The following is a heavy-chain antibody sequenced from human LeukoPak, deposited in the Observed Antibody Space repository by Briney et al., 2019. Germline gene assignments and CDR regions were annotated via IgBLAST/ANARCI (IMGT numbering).Heavy chain of an antibody. CDR2: INPRGGIA. V-gene: IGHV1-46*01. J-gene: IGHJ4*02. D-gene: IGHD3/OR15-3a*01. CDR1: GYTFTSYY. Sequence: GASVKVSCKASGYTFTSYYVHWVRQAPGQGLEWMGMINPRGGIANYAQKFQGRVTLTRDTSMSTAYMDLSSLRSEDTAVYYCARSDFWTGVPFDYWGEGTLVPVSS. CDR3: ARSDFWTGVPFDY.